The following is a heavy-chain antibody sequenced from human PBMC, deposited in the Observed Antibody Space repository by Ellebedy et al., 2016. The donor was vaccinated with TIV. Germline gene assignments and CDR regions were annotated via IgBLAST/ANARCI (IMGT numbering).Heavy chain of an antibody. V-gene: IGHV4-34*01. CDR3: ARSTPPLRYGMDV. CDR2: INHSGST. CDR1: GGSFSDYY. Sequence: SETLSLXXAVYGGSFSDYYWSWLRQPPGKGLEWIGQINHSGSTNYNPSLKSRVTISVDTSKNQFSLKLSSVTAADTAVYYCARSTPPLRYGMDVWGQGTTVTVSS. J-gene: IGHJ6*02. D-gene: IGHD3-3*01.